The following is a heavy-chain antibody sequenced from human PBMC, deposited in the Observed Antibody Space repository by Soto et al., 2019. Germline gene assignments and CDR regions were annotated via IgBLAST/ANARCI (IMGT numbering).Heavy chain of an antibody. J-gene: IGHJ4*02. CDR3: ARNSVGVGASNYFDY. CDR2: IYYSGST. Sequence: SETLCLTCTVSGGSISSGGYYWSWISQPPGKGLEWIGYIYYSGSTYYNPSLKSRVTISVDTSKNQFSLKLSSVTAADTAVYYCARNSVGVGASNYFDYWGQGTLVTVSS. D-gene: IGHD1-26*01. V-gene: IGHV4-30-4*01. CDR1: GGSISSGGYY.